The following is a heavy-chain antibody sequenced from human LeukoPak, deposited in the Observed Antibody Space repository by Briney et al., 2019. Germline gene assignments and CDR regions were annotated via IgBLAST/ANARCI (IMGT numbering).Heavy chain of an antibody. Sequence: PGGSLRLSCAVSGFTVSSNYMSWVRQAPGKGLEWVSVIYSGGGTFYADSVKGRFTISRDNSKNTLFLQMSSLRAEDTAVYYCASPRSDNSGWGKTDYWGQGTLVTVSS. CDR3: ASPRSDNSGWGKTDY. CDR2: IYSGGGT. V-gene: IGHV3-66*01. J-gene: IGHJ4*02. D-gene: IGHD6-19*01. CDR1: GFTVSSNY.